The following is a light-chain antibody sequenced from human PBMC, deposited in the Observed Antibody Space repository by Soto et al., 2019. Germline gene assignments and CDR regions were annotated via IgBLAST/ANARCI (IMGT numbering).Light chain of an antibody. CDR3: QQYDNWPPLT. V-gene: IGKV3D-15*01. CDR2: GAS. CDR1: QSVRSN. Sequence: EIVMTQSPATLSVSPGDRATLSCRASQSVRSNLAWYQQKPGQAPRLLIYGASTRATGTPPRFSGGGSGTEFTLTISSLWSEDFAVYYCQQYDNWPPLTFGGGTKVDIK. J-gene: IGKJ4*01.